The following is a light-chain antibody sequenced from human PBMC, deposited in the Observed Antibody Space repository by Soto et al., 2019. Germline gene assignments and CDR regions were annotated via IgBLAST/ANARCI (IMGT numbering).Light chain of an antibody. CDR2: DAS. Sequence: EIVLTQSPATLPLSPGERATLSCRASQSVSNYLAWYQQKPGQAPRLLIYDASKRATGIPARFSGSGSGTDFTLTISSLEPEDFAVYYCHQRNYWPLTFGGWTQVVIE. V-gene: IGKV3-11*01. CDR1: QSVSNY. CDR3: HQRNYWPLT. J-gene: IGKJ4*01.